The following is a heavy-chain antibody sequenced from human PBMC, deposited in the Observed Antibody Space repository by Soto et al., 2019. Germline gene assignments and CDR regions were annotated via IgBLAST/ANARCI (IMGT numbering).Heavy chain of an antibody. V-gene: IGHV3-30*18. CDR3: AKEGGYYDSRGFYGFDY. D-gene: IGHD3-22*01. Sequence: GGSLRLSCAVSGFTFSSYDMHWVRQAPGKGLEWVAGISYEGRNTYYVDSVKGRFTISRDKSKNTLFLQMDSLRAEDTAVYYCAKEGGYYDSRGFYGFDYWGQGTLVTVSS. CDR1: GFTFSSYD. J-gene: IGHJ4*02. CDR2: ISYEGRNT.